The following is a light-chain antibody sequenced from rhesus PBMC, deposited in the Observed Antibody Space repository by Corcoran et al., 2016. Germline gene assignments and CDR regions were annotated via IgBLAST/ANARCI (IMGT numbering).Light chain of an antibody. J-gene: IGKJ4*01. Sequence: DIQMTQSPSSLSVAVGDRVTITCRASQASNNNLAWYQQKPGTAPKLLLYDTSTLQSGVPSRSSGTGFGTDFTLTIYGLLPDDFATYSCPQHTTFPLTFGGGTKVELK. V-gene: IGKV1-25*01. CDR1: QASNNN. CDR3: PQHTTFPLT. CDR2: DTS.